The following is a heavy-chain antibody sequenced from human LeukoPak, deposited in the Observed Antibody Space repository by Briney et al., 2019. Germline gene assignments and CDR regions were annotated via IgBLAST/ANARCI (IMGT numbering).Heavy chain of an antibody. CDR1: GGSISSYY. Sequence: SETLSLTCTVSGGSISSYYWSWIRQPPGKGLEWIGYISYSGSTNYNPSLKSRVTISVDTSKNQFSLKLSSVTAADTAVYYCARYVYGDQCYYGRDFWGQGATVTVSS. J-gene: IGHJ6*02. D-gene: IGHD4-17*01. CDR3: ARYVYGDQCYYGRDF. V-gene: IGHV4-59*08. CDR2: ISYSGST.